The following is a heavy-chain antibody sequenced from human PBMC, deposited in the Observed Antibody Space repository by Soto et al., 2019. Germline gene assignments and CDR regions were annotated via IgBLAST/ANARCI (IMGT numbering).Heavy chain of an antibody. J-gene: IGHJ4*02. V-gene: IGHV3-33*08. CDR3: ARDVDTTGHYSHFDL. D-gene: IGHD1-1*01. CDR2: MHTGGNEK. Sequence: QVQLVESGGGVVQPGGSLRLSCAASGFTFSYYGFHWVRQAPGKGLEWVAVMHTGGNEKYYVDSVKGRFTVSRDDSRNMVYLEMSGLRAEDTAEYFCARDVDTTGHYSHFDLWGRGARVDVS. CDR1: GFTFSYYG.